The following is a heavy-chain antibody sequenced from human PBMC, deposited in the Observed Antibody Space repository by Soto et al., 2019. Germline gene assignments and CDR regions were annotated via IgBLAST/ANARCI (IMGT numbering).Heavy chain of an antibody. J-gene: IGHJ4*02. Sequence: SETLSLTCAVYGGSFSGYYWSWIRQPPGKGLEWIGEINHSGSTNYNPSLKSRVTISVDTSKNQFSLKLSSVTAADTAVYYCAAYSSSFDYWGQGTLVTVSS. V-gene: IGHV4-34*01. CDR1: GGSFSGYY. CDR3: AAYSSSFDY. CDR2: INHSGST. D-gene: IGHD6-6*01.